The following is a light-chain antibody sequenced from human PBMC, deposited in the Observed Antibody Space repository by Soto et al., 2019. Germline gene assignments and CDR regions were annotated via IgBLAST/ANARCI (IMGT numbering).Light chain of an antibody. Sequence: DIQMTQSPSTLSASVGDRVTITCRASQTISSWLAWYQQKPGKAPKLLIYKASSLKSGVPSRFSGSGSGTEFTLTISSLPPDDFATYYCQQSNSYPWTFGQGTKVELK. V-gene: IGKV1-5*03. CDR1: QTISSW. J-gene: IGKJ1*01. CDR2: KAS. CDR3: QQSNSYPWT.